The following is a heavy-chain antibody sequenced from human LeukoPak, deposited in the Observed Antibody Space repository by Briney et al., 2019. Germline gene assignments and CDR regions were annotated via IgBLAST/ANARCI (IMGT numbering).Heavy chain of an antibody. CDR1: GFTFSDYY. CDR2: ISTTSSYT. CDR3: ARDWYCSSSICYTDRNWFDP. V-gene: IGHV3-11*05. J-gene: IGHJ5*02. Sequence: PGGSLRLSCAASGFTFSDYYMSWIRRAPGKGLEWVSYISTTSSYTDYADSVRGRFTISRDNANNLLYLQMNSLRPEDTAVYYCARDWYCSSSICYTDRNWFDPWGQGTLVTVSS. D-gene: IGHD2-2*02.